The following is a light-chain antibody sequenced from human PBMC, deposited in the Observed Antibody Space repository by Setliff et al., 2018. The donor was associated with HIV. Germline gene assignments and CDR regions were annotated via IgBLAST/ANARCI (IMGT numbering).Light chain of an antibody. J-gene: IGLJ2*01. CDR3: QSYDSNNHVV. CDR1: SGSIASNY. V-gene: IGLV6-57*01. CDR2: EDN. Sequence: NFMLTQPHSVSESPGKTVTISCTRSSGSIASNYVQWYQQRPGSSPTTVIYEDNQRPSGVPDRFSGSIDSSSNSASLTISGLKTEDVADYYCQSYDSNNHVVFGGGTKVTVL.